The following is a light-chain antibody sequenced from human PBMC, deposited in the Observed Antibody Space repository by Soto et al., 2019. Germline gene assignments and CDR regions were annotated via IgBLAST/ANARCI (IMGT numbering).Light chain of an antibody. CDR1: QSIRTY. V-gene: IGKV1-39*01. CDR2: AAS. J-gene: IGKJ5*01. CDR3: QQSYRTPPIT. Sequence: DIQMTQSPFSLSASLGDRVTITCRASQSIRTYLNWYQQKPGKAPDLLISAASSLQSGVPSRFSGSGSGTDFTLTISSLQPEDFATYYCQQSYRTPPITFGQGTRLEIK.